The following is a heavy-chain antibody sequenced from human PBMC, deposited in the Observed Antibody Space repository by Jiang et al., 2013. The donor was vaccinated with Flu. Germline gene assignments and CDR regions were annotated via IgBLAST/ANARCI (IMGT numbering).Heavy chain of an antibody. CDR3: VKRRSSSSGFFDY. CDR1: GFTFSSYA. V-gene: IGHV3-64D*06. D-gene: IGHD6-6*01. J-gene: IGHJ4*02. Sequence: VQLVESGGGLVQPGGSLRLSCSASGFTFSSYAMHWVRQAPGKGLEYVSAISSNGGSTYYADSVKGRFTISRDNSKNTLYLQMSSLRAEDTAVYYCVKRRSSSSGFFDYWGQGTLVTVSS. CDR2: ISSNGGST.